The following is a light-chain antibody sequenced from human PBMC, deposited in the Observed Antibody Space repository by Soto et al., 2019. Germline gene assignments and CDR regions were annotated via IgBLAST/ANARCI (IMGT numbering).Light chain of an antibody. CDR1: QSISKY. CDR3: QQSYSTPPDT. Sequence: DIQMTQSPSSLSASVGDRVTITCRASQSISKYLNWYQQKPGQAPNLLIYAASTLQSGVPSWFSGSGSGTDFTLTISCLQPEDFATYYCQQSYSTPPDTFGQGTKLEIK. V-gene: IGKV1-39*01. CDR2: AAS. J-gene: IGKJ2*01.